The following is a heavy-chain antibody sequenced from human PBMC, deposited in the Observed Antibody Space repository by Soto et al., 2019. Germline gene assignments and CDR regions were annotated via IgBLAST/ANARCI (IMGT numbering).Heavy chain of an antibody. V-gene: IGHV3-30*18. J-gene: IGHJ4*02. D-gene: IGHD6-13*01. CDR1: GFTFSSHG. CDR3: AKADSSSWSFDY. CDR2: ISYDGSNK. Sequence: PGGSLRLSCAASGFTFSSHGMHWVRQAPGKGLEWVAVISYDGSNKYYADSVKGRFTIPRDNSKNTLYLQMNSLRAEDTAVYYCAKADSSSWSFDYWGQGTMVTVSS.